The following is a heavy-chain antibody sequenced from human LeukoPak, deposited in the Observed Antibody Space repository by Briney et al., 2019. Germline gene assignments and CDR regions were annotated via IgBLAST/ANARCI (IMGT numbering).Heavy chain of an antibody. Sequence: ASETLSLTCAVYGGSFSGYYWSWIRQPPGKGLEWIGEINHSGSTNYNPSLKSRVTISVDTSKNQFSLKLSSVTAADTAVYYCARNGGWSSIFDYWGQGTLVTVSS. J-gene: IGHJ4*02. CDR2: INHSGST. D-gene: IGHD6-19*01. CDR3: ARNGGWSSIFDY. CDR1: GGSFSGYY. V-gene: IGHV4-34*01.